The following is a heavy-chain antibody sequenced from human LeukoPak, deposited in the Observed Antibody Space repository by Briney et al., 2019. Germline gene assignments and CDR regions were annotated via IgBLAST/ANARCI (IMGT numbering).Heavy chain of an antibody. CDR1: GFTVSSNY. CDR2: IYRGGST. Sequence: PGGSLRLSCVASGFTVSSNYMSWVRQAPGKGLEWVSLIYRGGSTYYADSVKGRFTFSRDNSKNTLYLQMNSLRAEDTAVYYCARSLSAFDIWGQGTMVTVSS. CDR3: ARSLSAFDI. V-gene: IGHV3-66*02. J-gene: IGHJ3*02.